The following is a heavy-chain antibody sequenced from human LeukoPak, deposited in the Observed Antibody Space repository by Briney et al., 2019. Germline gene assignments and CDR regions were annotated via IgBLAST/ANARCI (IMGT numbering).Heavy chain of an antibody. CDR2: IIPIFGTA. D-gene: IGHD5-18*01. V-gene: IGHV1-69*05. J-gene: IGHJ5*02. CDR1: VGTFISYV. Sequence: SSVKVSCKASVGTFISYVISWVRQAPGQGLEWMGGIIPIFGTANYAQKFQGRVTITTDESTSTAYMELSSLRSEDTAVYYCARADTAMSRGWFDPWGQGTLVTVSS. CDR3: ARADTAMSRGWFDP.